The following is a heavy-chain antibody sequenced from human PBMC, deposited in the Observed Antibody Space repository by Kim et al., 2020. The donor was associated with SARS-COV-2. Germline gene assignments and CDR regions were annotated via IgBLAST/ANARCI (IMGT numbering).Heavy chain of an antibody. Sequence: GGSLRLSCAASGFTFDDYAMHWVRQAPGKGLEWVSGISWNSGSIGYADSVKGRFTISRDNAKNSLYLQMNSLRAEDTALYYCAKDSWSSGYPQALDYWGQGTLVTVSS. CDR1: GFTFDDYA. V-gene: IGHV3-9*01. D-gene: IGHD3-22*01. CDR3: AKDSWSSGYPQALDY. CDR2: ISWNSGSI. J-gene: IGHJ4*02.